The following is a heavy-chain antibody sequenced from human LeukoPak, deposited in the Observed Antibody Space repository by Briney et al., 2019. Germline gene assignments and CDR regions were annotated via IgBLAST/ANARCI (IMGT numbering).Heavy chain of an antibody. J-gene: IGHJ4*02. V-gene: IGHV4-39*07. CDR1: GGSISSSSYY. Sequence: SETLSLTCTVSGGSISSSSYYWGWIRQPPGKGLEWIGSVYYTGASYYNPSLKSRVTISIDTSKKHFSLKLTSVTAADTAVYYCARGRYGWLPFDYWGQGTLVTVSS. CDR3: ARGRYGWLPFDY. D-gene: IGHD3-16*01. CDR2: VYYTGAS.